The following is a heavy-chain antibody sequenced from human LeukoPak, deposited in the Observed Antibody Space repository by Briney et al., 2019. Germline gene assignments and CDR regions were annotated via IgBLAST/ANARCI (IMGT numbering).Heavy chain of an antibody. V-gene: IGHV3-74*01. Sequence: GGSLRLSCAASGFSFRYDWPHWVRHIPGKGLEWVSYIHHVGTSIAYADSVKGRFSISRDDAKNTMYLPLNSLRVEDTAVYFCVRDFGRHGDSLGLDAWGQGTTVTVSS. D-gene: IGHD2-21*02. CDR3: VRDFGRHGDSLGLDA. J-gene: IGHJ6*02. CDR1: GFSFRYDW. CDR2: IHHVGTSI.